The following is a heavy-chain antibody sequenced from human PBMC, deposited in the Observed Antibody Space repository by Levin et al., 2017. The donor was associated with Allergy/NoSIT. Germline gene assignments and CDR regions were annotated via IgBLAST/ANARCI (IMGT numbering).Heavy chain of an antibody. Sequence: SVKVSCKASGYTFTYRYLHWVRQAPGQALEWMGWITPFNGNTNYAQKFQDRVTITRDRSMSTAYMELSSLRSEDTAMYYCALSGGSSSYPDYWGQGTLVTVSS. CDR3: ALSGGSSSYPDY. J-gene: IGHJ4*02. V-gene: IGHV1-45*02. CDR1: GYTFTYRY. D-gene: IGHD6-13*01. CDR2: ITPFNGNT.